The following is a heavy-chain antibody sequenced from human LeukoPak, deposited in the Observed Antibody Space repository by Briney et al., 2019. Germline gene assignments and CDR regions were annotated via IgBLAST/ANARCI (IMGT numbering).Heavy chain of an antibody. CDR3: ARDRGYCSGGSCYTYYFDY. CDR1: GFTSSTYS. D-gene: IGHD2-15*01. V-gene: IGHV3-48*02. J-gene: IGHJ4*02. CDR2: ISTSSGTI. Sequence: GGSLRLSCAASGFTSSTYSMNWVRQAPGKGLEWVSYISTSSGTIYYVDSVKGRFTISRDNAKNSLYLQMNSLRDEDTAVYYCARDRGYCSGGSCYTYYFDYWGQGTLVTVSS.